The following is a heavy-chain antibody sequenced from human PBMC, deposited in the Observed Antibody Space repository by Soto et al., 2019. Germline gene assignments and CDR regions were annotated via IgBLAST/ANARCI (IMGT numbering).Heavy chain of an antibody. CDR2: ISYDGRNK. CDR1: GFVSNDYD. D-gene: IGHD2-21*01. J-gene: IGHJ5*02. Sequence: QVQLAESGGGLVQPGRSLRLSCATSGFVSNDYDIHWVRQAPGKGLAWLASISYDGRNKYYADPVKGRFTISRDNSKNPLSLQINSLGAEDTAVYYCSRGIKGGLDAWGPGTLVTVSS. V-gene: IGHV3-30*03. CDR3: SRGIKGGLDA.